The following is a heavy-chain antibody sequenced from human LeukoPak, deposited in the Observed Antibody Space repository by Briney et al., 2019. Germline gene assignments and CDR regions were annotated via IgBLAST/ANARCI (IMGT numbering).Heavy chain of an antibody. V-gene: IGHV4-59*01. D-gene: IGHD6-19*01. CDR3: ASSTKQWLVYFDY. CDR2: IYCSGST. CDR1: GGSISSYY. Sequence: SETLSLTCTVSGGSISSYYWSWIRQPPGKGLEWIGYIYCSGSTNYNPSLKSRVTISVDTSKNQFSLKLSSVTAADTAVYYCASSTKQWLVYFDYWGQGTLVTVSS. J-gene: IGHJ4*02.